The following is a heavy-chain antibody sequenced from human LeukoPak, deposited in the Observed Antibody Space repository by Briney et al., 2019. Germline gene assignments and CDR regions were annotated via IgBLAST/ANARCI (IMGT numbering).Heavy chain of an antibody. V-gene: IGHV1-18*01. D-gene: IGHD5-12*01. J-gene: IGHJ6*02. Sequence: ASVKVSCKASGGTFSNYAINWVRQAPGQGLEWMGWISAYNGNTNYAQKLQGRVTMTTDTSTSTAYMELRSLRSDDTAVYYCARDWDIVAYYYYGMDVWGQGTTVTVSS. CDR2: ISAYNGNT. CDR1: GGTFSNYA. CDR3: ARDWDIVAYYYYGMDV.